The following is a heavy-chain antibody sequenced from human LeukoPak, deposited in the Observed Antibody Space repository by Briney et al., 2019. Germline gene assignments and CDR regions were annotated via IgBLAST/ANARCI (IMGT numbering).Heavy chain of an antibody. CDR2: ISSSGSTI. D-gene: IGHD2-15*01. CDR3: ARVRYCSGGSCYSKDAFGI. CDR1: GFTFSDYY. J-gene: IGHJ3*02. V-gene: IGHV3-11*01. Sequence: GGSLRLSCAASGFTFSDYYMSWIRQAPGKGLEWVSYISSSGSTIYYADSVKGRFTISRDNAKNSLYLQMNSLRAEDTAVYYCARVRYCSGGSCYSKDAFGIWGQGTMVTVSS.